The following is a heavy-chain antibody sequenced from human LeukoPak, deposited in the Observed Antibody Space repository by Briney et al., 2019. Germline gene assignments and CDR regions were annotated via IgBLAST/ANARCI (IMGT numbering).Heavy chain of an antibody. Sequence: SETLSLTCTVSGGSISSYYWSWTRQPPGKGLEWIGYIYYSGSTNYNPSLRSRVIISVDTSKNQFSLKLSSVTAADTAVYYCARGIFGVIINAFDIWGQGTMVTVSS. CDR1: GGSISSYY. CDR2: IYYSGST. CDR3: ARGIFGVIINAFDI. V-gene: IGHV4-59*01. J-gene: IGHJ3*02. D-gene: IGHD3-3*01.